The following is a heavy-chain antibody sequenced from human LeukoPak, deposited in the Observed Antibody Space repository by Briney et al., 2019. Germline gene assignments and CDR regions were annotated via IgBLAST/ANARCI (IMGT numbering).Heavy chain of an antibody. CDR1: GGSISSGGYY. CDR3: ARGDVDTAMGPYYYYYGMDV. D-gene: IGHD5-18*01. CDR2: IYHSGST. J-gene: IGHJ6*02. Sequence: SETLSLTCTVSGGSISSGGYYWSWIRQPPGKGLEWIGYIYHSGSTYYNSSLKSRVTISVDRSKNQFSLKLSSVTAADTAVYYCARGDVDTAMGPYYYYYGMDVWGQGTTVTVSS. V-gene: IGHV4-30-2*01.